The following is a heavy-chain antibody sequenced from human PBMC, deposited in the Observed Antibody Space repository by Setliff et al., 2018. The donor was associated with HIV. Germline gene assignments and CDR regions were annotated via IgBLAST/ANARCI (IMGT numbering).Heavy chain of an antibody. Sequence: ASVKVSCKASGYNFIDYGISWVRQAPGQGLEWMGWISAYNLNTNYAQKFQGRVTMTTDTSASTGYMELRSLRSDDTAVYYCARAYYHDSSGYQGFDYWGQGTLVTVSS. D-gene: IGHD3-22*01. J-gene: IGHJ4*02. CDR3: ARAYYHDSSGYQGFDY. V-gene: IGHV1-18*01. CDR1: GYNFIDYG. CDR2: ISAYNLNT.